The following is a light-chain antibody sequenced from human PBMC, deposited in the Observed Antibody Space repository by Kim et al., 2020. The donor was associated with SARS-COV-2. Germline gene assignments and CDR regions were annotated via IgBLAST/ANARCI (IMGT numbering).Light chain of an antibody. J-gene: IGKJ1*01. V-gene: IGKV3-15*01. CDR3: HQYTHLWT. Sequence: SVSPGETAPLSCRASQSIGSSLAWYQQKTGQTPRLLIYDVATRATGIPARFSGSGSGTEFTLTISSLQSEDFAVYYCHQYTHLWTFGQGTKVDIK. CDR1: QSIGSS. CDR2: DVA.